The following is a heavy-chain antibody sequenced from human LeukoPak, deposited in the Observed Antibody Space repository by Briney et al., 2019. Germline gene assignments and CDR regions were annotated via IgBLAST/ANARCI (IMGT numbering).Heavy chain of an antibody. CDR3: ARGGYCSGGSCYQPDYYYYYMDV. CDR2: ISSSSSTI. CDR1: GFTFSSYH. J-gene: IGHJ6*03. D-gene: IGHD2-15*01. Sequence: PGGSLRLSCEVSGFTFSSYHMNWVRQAPGKGLEWVSYISSSSSTIYYADSVKGRFTISRDNAKNSLYLQMNSLRAEDTAVYYCARGGYCSGGSCYQPDYYYYYMDVWGKGTTVTVSS. V-gene: IGHV3-48*01.